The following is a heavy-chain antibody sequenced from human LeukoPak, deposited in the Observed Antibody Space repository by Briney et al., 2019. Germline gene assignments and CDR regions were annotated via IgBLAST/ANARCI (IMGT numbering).Heavy chain of an antibody. CDR1: GDSISSGGYS. D-gene: IGHD5-12*01. V-gene: IGHV4-30-4*07. Sequence: AQTLSLTCVVSGDSISSGGYSWSWIRQTPGKGLEWIAYIHDSGSTYNNPSLKSRLSISIDTSKNQFSLKLNSVSAADTAVYYCAKVLVATMLAHVWGFDYWGQGTLVTVSS. CDR3: AKVLVATMLAHVWGFDY. J-gene: IGHJ4*02. CDR2: IHDSGST.